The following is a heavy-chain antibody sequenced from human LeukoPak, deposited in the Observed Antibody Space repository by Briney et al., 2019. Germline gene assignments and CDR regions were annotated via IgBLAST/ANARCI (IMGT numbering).Heavy chain of an antibody. V-gene: IGHV3-7*04. Sequence: GGSLRLSCAASGFTFSSSWMAWVRQAPGKGLEWVANIKEDGTTKNYIDSVKGRFTISRDNDKNSLYLQMNRLRAEDTAVYFFARDRAYSCFDGWGQGILVTVAS. CDR3: ARDRAYSCFDG. CDR1: GFTFSSSW. CDR2: IKEDGTTK. J-gene: IGHJ5*02.